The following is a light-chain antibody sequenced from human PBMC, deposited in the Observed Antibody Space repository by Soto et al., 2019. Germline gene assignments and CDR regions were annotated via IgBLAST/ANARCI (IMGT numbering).Light chain of an antibody. CDR1: QSVSSN. CDR3: QQYNNWPPWT. Sequence: IGLKQVPGTRFLSPGERATLSWRASQSVSSNLAWYQQKPGQAPRLLIYGASTRATGIPARFSGSGSGTEFTLTISSLQSEDFAVYYCQQYNNWPPWTFGQGTKVDIK. J-gene: IGKJ1*01. CDR2: GAS. V-gene: IGKV3-15*01.